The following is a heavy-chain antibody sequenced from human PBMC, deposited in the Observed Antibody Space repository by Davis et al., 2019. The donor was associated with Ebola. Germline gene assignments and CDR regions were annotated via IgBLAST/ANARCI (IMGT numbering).Heavy chain of an antibody. J-gene: IGHJ6*02. CDR1: GYTFTGYY. D-gene: IGHD2-15*01. V-gene: IGHV1-2*04. Sequence: ASVKVSCKASGYTFTGYYMHWVRQAPGQGLEWMGWINPNSGGTNYAQKFQGWVTMTRDTSISTAYMELSRLRSDDTAVYYCASCYPIYYYYGMDVWGQGTTVTVSS. CDR2: INPNSGGT. CDR3: ASCYPIYYYYGMDV.